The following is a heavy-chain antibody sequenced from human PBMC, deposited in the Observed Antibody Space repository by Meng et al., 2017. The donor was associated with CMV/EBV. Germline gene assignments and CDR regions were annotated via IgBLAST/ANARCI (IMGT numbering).Heavy chain of an antibody. D-gene: IGHD2-15*01. CDR3: ARRGGYYYGMDV. CDR2: INSDGSST. V-gene: IGHV3-74*01. CDR1: GFTFSSYW. J-gene: IGHJ6*02. Sequence: ESLKISCAASGFTFSSYWMHWVRQAPGKGLVWVSRINSDGSSTSYADSVKGRFTISRDNAKNTLYLQMNSLRAEDTAVYYCARRGGYYYGMDVWGQGTTVTVSS.